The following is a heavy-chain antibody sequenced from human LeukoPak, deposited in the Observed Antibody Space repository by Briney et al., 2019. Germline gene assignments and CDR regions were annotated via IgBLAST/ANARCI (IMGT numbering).Heavy chain of an antibody. D-gene: IGHD3-10*01. CDR1: GGSISSGSYY. Sequence: SETLSLTCTVSGGSISSGSYYWSWIRQPAGKGLEWIGRIYTSGSTNYNPSLKSRVTISVDTSKNQFSLKLSSVTAADTAVYYCARDHMVRGVIDWFDPWGQGTLVTVSS. V-gene: IGHV4-61*02. CDR3: ARDHMVRGVIDWFDP. J-gene: IGHJ5*02. CDR2: IYTSGST.